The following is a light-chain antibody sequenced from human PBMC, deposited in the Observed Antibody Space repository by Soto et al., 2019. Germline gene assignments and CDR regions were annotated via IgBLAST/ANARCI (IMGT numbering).Light chain of an antibody. CDR3: LSYGGSNNYV. J-gene: IGLJ1*01. CDR2: EVE. V-gene: IGLV1-44*01. CDR1: SSNIGSNT. Sequence: QSVLTQPPSASGTPGQRVTISCSGSSSNIGSNTVNWYQQLPGRAPKLLIYEVEKRPPGVPGRFSGSKSGNTASLTVSGLQADEEADYYCLSYGGSNNYVFGTGTKVTVL.